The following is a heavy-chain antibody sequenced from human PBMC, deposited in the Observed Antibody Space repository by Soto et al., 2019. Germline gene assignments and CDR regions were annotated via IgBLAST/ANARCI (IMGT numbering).Heavy chain of an antibody. V-gene: IGHV3-21*01. CDR2: ISSSSSYI. D-gene: IGHD3-3*01. CDR1: GFTFSSYS. Sequence: GGSLRLSCAASGFTFSSYSMNWFRQAPGKGLEWVSSISSSSSYIYYADSVKGRFTISRDNAKNSLYLQMNSLRAEDTAVYYCAKCVGGDEDQYAYWGQGTLVTVSS. J-gene: IGHJ4*01. CDR3: AKCVGGDEDQYAY.